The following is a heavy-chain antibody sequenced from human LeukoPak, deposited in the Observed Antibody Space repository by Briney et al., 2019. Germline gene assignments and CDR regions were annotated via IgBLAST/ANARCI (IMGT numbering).Heavy chain of an antibody. CDR1: GGSFSGYY. CDR2: INHSGST. D-gene: IGHD6-19*01. V-gene: IGHV4-34*01. J-gene: IGHJ4*02. Sequence: KPSETLSLTCAAYGGSFSGYYWSWIRQPPGKGLEWIGEINHSGSTNYNPSLKSRVTISVDTSKNQFSLKLSSVTAADTAVYYCARGFSGWYYFDYWGQGTLVTVSS. CDR3: ARGFSGWYYFDY.